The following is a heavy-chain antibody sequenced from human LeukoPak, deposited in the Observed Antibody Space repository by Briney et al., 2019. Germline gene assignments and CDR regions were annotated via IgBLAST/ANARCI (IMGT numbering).Heavy chain of an antibody. V-gene: IGHV3-48*03. J-gene: IGHJ4*02. D-gene: IGHD6-6*01. Sequence: GGSLRLSCAASGFTFSTYEMNWVRQAPGKGLEWVSYISSSTNTIYYADSVKGRFTISRDNAKNSLYLQMNGLRAEDTAVYYCARRVSSSSPMEYWGQGTLVTVSS. CDR1: GFTFSTYE. CDR2: ISSSTNTI. CDR3: ARRVSSSSPMEY.